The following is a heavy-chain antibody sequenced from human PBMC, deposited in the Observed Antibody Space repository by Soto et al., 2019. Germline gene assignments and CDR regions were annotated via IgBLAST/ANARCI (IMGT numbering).Heavy chain of an antibody. Sequence: QVQLQESGPGLVKPSQTLSLTCTVSGGSISSGGYYWSWIRQHPGKGLEWIGYIYYSGSTYYNPPLKSRVXXSGDTSKNQSSLKLSSVTAAETAVYYCAGIYSGSPGGTLRYWGQGTLVTVSS. J-gene: IGHJ4*02. D-gene: IGHD1-26*01. V-gene: IGHV4-31*03. CDR1: GGSISSGGYY. CDR3: AGIYSGSPGGTLRY. CDR2: IYYSGST.